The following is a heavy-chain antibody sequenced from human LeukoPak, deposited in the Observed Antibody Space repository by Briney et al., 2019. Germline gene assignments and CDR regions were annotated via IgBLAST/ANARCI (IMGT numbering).Heavy chain of an antibody. D-gene: IGHD3-10*01. V-gene: IGHV4-34*01. CDR1: GGSFSGYY. CDR2: TNHSGST. CDR3: ARRRAVWFEGSRGPFDY. Sequence: SETLSLTCAVYGGSFSGYYWSWIRQPPGKGLEWIGETNHSGSTNYNPSLKSRVTISVDTSKNQFSLKLSSVTAADTAVYYCARRRAVWFEGSRGPFDYWGQGTLVTVSS. J-gene: IGHJ4*02.